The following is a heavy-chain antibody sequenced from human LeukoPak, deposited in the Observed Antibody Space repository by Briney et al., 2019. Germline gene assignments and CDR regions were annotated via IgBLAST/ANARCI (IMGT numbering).Heavy chain of an antibody. J-gene: IGHJ6*03. CDR1: GYTFTGYY. V-gene: IGHV1-2*02. Sequence: GASVKVSCKASGYTFTGYYMHWVRQAPGQGLEWMGWINPNSGGTNYAQKLQGRVTMTRDTSISTAYMELSRLRSDDTAVYYCARDHGHLSYYYYMDVWGKGTTVTVSS. CDR2: INPNSGGT. CDR3: ARDHGHLSYYYYMDV.